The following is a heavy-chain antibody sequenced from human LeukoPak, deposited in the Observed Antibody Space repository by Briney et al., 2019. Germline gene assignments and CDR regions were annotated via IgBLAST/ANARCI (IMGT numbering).Heavy chain of an antibody. CDR2: IYHSGST. J-gene: IGHJ4*02. CDR3: ARDGGGRIAVAGLWYD. CDR1: GYSISRGDY. D-gene: IGHD6-19*01. Sequence: PSETLSLTCTVSGYSISRGDYWGWIRQPPGKGLEWIVSIYHSGSTYSNPSLESRFSISVDTSKNQFSLRLNSVTAGDAAVYYCARDGGGRIAVAGLWYDWGQGTLVTVSS. V-gene: IGHV4-38-2*02.